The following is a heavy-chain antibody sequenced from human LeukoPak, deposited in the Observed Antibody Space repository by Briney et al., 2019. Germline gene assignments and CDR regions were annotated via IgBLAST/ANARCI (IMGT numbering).Heavy chain of an antibody. Sequence: GGSLRLSCAASGFTFSSYGMHWVRQAPGKGLEWVAVISYDGSDKYYADSVKGRFTIARDNSKNTLYLQMNSLRAEDTAVYYCAKDALGGVFLGYWGQGTLVTVSS. V-gene: IGHV3-30*18. CDR2: ISYDGSDK. D-gene: IGHD3-16*01. CDR1: GFTFSSYG. CDR3: AKDALGGVFLGY. J-gene: IGHJ4*02.